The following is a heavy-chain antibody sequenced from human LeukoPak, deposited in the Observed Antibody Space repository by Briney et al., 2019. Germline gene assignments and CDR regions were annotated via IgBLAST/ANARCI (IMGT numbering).Heavy chain of an antibody. V-gene: IGHV4-39*07. CDR2: IYYSGST. CDR1: GGSISGSSYY. CDR3: ALTDYDSSGYYYRTDAFDT. J-gene: IGHJ3*02. D-gene: IGHD3-22*01. Sequence: SETLSLTCTVSGGSISGSSYYWGWIRQPPGKGLEWIGSIYYSGSTYYNPSLKSRVTISVDTSKNQFSLKLSSVTAADTAVYYCALTDYDSSGYYYRTDAFDTWGQGTMVTVSS.